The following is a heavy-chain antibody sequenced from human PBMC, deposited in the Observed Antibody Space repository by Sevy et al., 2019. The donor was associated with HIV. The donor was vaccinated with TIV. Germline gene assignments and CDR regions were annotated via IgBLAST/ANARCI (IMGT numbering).Heavy chain of an antibody. CDR3: ARELEYSSPYYFDY. Sequence: ASVKVSCKASGYTFTSYGVSWVRQAPGQGLEWMGWISAYNGNTNYAQKLQGRVTMTTDRSTSTAYMELRSLRSDDTAVYYCARELEYSSPYYFDYWGQGTLVTVSS. J-gene: IGHJ4*02. CDR1: GYTFTSYG. CDR2: ISAYNGNT. D-gene: IGHD6-6*01. V-gene: IGHV1-18*01.